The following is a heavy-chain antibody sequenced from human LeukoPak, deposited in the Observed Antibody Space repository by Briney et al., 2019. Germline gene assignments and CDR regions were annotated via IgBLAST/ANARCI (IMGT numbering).Heavy chain of an antibody. CDR1: GGSISSYY. CDR3: ARGNWYDSSGTKWFDP. CDR2: IYYSGST. J-gene: IGHJ5*02. Sequence: SETLSLTCSVSGGSISSYYWSWIRQPPGKGLEWIGYIYYSGSTNYNPSLKSRVTISVHTSKTQFSLKLSSVTAADTAVYYCARGNWYDSSGTKWFDPWGQGTLVTVSS. V-gene: IGHV4-59*01. D-gene: IGHD3-22*01.